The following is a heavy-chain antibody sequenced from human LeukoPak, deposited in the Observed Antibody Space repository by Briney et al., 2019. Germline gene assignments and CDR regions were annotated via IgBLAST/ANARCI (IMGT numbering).Heavy chain of an antibody. D-gene: IGHD3-10*01. CDR2: INPNSGGT. CDR1: GYTFTGYY. V-gene: IGHV1-2*02. Sequence: ASVKVSCKASGYTFTGYYMHWVRQAPGQGLEWMGWINPNSGGTNYAQKFQGRVTMTRDTSISTAYMELSSLRSEDTALYYCARKDYFGSGVYFFDYWGQGTLVTVSS. J-gene: IGHJ4*02. CDR3: ARKDYFGSGVYFFDY.